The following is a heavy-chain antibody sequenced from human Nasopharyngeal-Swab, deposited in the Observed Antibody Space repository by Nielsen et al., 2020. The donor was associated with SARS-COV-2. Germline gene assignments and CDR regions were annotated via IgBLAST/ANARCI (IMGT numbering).Heavy chain of an antibody. J-gene: IGHJ4*02. D-gene: IGHD6-19*01. V-gene: IGHV3-21*06. CDR2: ISSSVSYI. CDR1: GFPFSTYS. Sequence: LSLTCAASGFPFSTYSMIWVLQAPAKGLEWVSWISSSVSYIYYADSVKGRFTISRDNAKNALYLQMSSLRAEDTAVYYCARLPSAWGRRDFDYWGQGTLVTVSS. CDR3: ARLPSAWGRRDFDY.